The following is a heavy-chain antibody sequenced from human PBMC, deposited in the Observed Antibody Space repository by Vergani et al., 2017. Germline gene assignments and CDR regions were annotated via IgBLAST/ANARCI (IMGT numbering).Heavy chain of an antibody. CDR1: GGTFSSYA. D-gene: IGHD1-26*01. J-gene: IGHJ1*01. V-gene: IGHV1-69*01. CDR2: IIPIFGTA. CDR3: AGGGTHNQWEPNAEYFQH. Sequence: QVQLVQSGAEVKKPGASVKVSCKASGGTFSSYAISWVRQAPGQGLEWMGGIIPIFGTANYAQKFQGRVTITADESTSTAYMELSSLRSEDTAVYYCAGGGTHNQWEPNAEYFQHWGQGTLVTVSS.